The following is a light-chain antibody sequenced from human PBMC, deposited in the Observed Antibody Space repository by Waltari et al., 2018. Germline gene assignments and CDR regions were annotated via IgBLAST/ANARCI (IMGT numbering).Light chain of an antibody. CDR3: AAWDDSLNGRV. Sequence: QSVLTQPPSASGTPGQRVTISCSGSSSTIGSNTVNWYQQLPGTAPKLLIYSNNLRPSGCPDRCSGSKSCTSAPLALSGLQSEDEADYYCAAWDDSLNGRVFGGGTKLTVL. CDR2: SNN. V-gene: IGLV1-44*01. CDR1: SSTIGSNT. J-gene: IGLJ3*02.